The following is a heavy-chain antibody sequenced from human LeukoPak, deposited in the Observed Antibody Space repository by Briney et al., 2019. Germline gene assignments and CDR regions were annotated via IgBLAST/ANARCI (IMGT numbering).Heavy chain of an antibody. CDR1: GGSISSGGYY. D-gene: IGHD3-9*01. V-gene: IGHV4-30-2*01. CDR2: IYHSGST. CDR3: AREGVLRYFDWTDHAFDI. J-gene: IGHJ3*02. Sequence: SQTLSLTCTVSGGSISSGGYYWSWIRQPPGKGLAWIGYIYHSGSTYYNPSLKSRVTISVDRSKNQFSLKLSSVTAADTAVYYCAREGVLRYFDWTDHAFDIWGQGTMVTVSS.